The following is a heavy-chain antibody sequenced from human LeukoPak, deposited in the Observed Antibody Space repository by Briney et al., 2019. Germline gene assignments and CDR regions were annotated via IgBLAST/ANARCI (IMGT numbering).Heavy chain of an antibody. J-gene: IGHJ6*03. D-gene: IGHD3-9*01. CDR3: ARTADNYDILTGYTLALSGDDYYMDV. Sequence: SETLSLTCTVSGGSISSSSYYWGWIRQPPGKGLEWIGSIYYSGSTYYNPSLKSRVTISVDTSKNQFSLKLSSVTAADTAVYYCARTADNYDILTGYTLALSGDDYYMDVWGKGTTVTISS. CDR1: GGSISSSSYY. CDR2: IYYSGST. V-gene: IGHV4-39*07.